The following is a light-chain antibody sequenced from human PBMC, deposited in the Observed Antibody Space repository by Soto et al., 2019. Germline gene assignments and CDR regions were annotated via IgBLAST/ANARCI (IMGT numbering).Light chain of an antibody. J-gene: IGKJ1*01. CDR2: GAS. V-gene: IGKV3-15*01. CDR3: QQYNNWPRT. Sequence: EIVMTQSPATLSVSPGERATLSCRASQRVSSNLAWYQQKPGQVPRLLIYGASTRATGIPARFSGSGSGTEFTLTISSLQSEDFAVYYCQQYNNWPRTFGQGTKV. CDR1: QRVSSN.